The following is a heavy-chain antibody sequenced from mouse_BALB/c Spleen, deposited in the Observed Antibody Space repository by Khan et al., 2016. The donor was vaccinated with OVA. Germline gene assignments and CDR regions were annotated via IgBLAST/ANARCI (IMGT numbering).Heavy chain of an antibody. CDR2: IWGGGST. J-gene: IGHJ4*01. CDR1: GFSLTDYG. V-gene: IGHV2-6-5*01. Sequence: QMQLEESGPGLVAPSQSLSITCTVSGFSLTDYGVSWIRQPPGKGLEWLGVIWGGGSTYYNSALKSRLSISKENSKSQAFLKMSSLQTDDTAMYYCAKGVWSYYYALDYWGQGTSVTVSS. CDR3: AKGVWSYYYALDY.